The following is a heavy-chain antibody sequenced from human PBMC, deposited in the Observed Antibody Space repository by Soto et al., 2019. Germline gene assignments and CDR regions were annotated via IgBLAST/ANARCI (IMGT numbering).Heavy chain of an antibody. CDR2: ISSSSSYI. D-gene: IGHD6-19*01. CDR3: ARDTGSGWSGYYCYGLDV. V-gene: IGHV3-21*01. CDR1: GFTFSSYS. J-gene: IGHJ6*02. Sequence: EVQLMESGGGLVKPGGSLRLSCAASGFTFSSYSMNWVRQAPGKGLEWVSSISSSSSYIYYADSVKGRFTISRDNAKNSLYLQMNSLRAEDTAVYYCARDTGSGWSGYYCYGLDVWGQGTTVTVSS.